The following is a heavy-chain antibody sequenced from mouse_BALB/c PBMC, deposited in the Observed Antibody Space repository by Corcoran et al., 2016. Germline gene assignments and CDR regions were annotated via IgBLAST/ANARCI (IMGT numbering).Heavy chain of an antibody. J-gene: IGHJ3*01. Sequence: QIQLVQSGPELKKPGETVKISCKASGYTFTDYSMHWVKQAPGKGLKWMGWINTETGEPTYADDFKGRFAFSLETSAGTAYLQINNLKNEDTATYFCARNGNYVWFAYWGQGTLVTVSA. CDR2: INTETGEP. CDR3: ARNGNYVWFAY. D-gene: IGHD2-1*01. V-gene: IGHV9-2-1*01. CDR1: GYTFTDYS.